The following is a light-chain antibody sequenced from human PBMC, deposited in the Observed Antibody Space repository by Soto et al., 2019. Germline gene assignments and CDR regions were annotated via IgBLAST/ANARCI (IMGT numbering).Light chain of an antibody. Sequence: QSVLTQPPSVSGAPGQRVTISCTGSSSNIGAGYDVHWYQQLPGPAPKLLIYVNSNRPSGVPDRFSGSKSGTSASLAITGLQAEDEADHYCQSYDSSLSGYVFGTGTKLTVL. CDR1: SSNIGAGYD. CDR2: VNS. CDR3: QSYDSSLSGYV. J-gene: IGLJ1*01. V-gene: IGLV1-40*01.